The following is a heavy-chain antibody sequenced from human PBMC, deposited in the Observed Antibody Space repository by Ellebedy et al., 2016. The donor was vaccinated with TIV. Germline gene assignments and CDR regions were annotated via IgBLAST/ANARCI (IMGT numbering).Heavy chain of an antibody. CDR2: ISGSGGST. CDR3: AKSRRGYSYGPPEY. Sequence: PGGSLRLSCAASGFTFSSYAMSWVRQAPGKGLEWVSAISGSGGSTYYADSVKGRFTISRDNSKNTLYLQMNSLRAEDTAVYYCAKSRRGYSYGPPEYWGQGTLVTVSS. D-gene: IGHD5-18*01. V-gene: IGHV3-23*01. CDR1: GFTFSSYA. J-gene: IGHJ4*02.